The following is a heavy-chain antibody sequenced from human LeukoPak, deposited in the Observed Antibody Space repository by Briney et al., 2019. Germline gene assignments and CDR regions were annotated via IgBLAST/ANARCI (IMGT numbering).Heavy chain of an antibody. J-gene: IGHJ3*02. CDR3: ASSGYCSSTSCSRAAFDI. Sequence: SETLSLTCTVSGYSISSGYYWGWIRQPPGKGLEWIGSIYHSGSTYYNPSLKSRVTISVDTSKNQFSLKLSSVTAADTAVYYCASSGYCSSTSCSRAAFDIWGQGTMVTVSS. CDR2: IYHSGST. CDR1: GYSISSGYY. V-gene: IGHV4-38-2*02. D-gene: IGHD2-2*01.